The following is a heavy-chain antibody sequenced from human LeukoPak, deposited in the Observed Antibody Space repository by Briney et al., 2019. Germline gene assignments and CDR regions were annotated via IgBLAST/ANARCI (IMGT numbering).Heavy chain of an antibody. CDR2: IYTSGST. D-gene: IGHD3-22*01. Sequence: SETLSLTCTVSGGSISSYYWSWIRQPAGKGLEWIGRIYTSGSTNYNPSLKSRVTMSVDTSKNQFSLKLSSVTAADTAVYYCVREKGETTMIVVVTYCFDYWGQGTLVTVSS. J-gene: IGHJ4*02. V-gene: IGHV4-4*07. CDR1: GGSISSYY. CDR3: VREKGETTMIVVVTYCFDY.